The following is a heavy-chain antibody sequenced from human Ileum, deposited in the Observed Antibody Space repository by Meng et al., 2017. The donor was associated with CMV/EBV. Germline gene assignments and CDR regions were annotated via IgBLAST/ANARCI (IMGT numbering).Heavy chain of an antibody. V-gene: IGHV1-8*03. D-gene: IGHD6-13*01. Sequence: KASGYTFTSYDINWVRQATGQGLEWMGWMNPNSGNTGYAQKFQGRVTITRNTSISTAYMELSSLRSEDTAVYYCARRLAASGTTFGYWGQGTLVTVSS. CDR1: GYTFTSYD. CDR3: ARRLAASGTTFGY. CDR2: MNPNSGNT. J-gene: IGHJ4*02.